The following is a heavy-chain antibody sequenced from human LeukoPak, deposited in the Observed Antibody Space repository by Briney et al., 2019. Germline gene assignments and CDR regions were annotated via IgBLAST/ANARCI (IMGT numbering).Heavy chain of an antibody. CDR3: ARTSAAWYAFDI. Sequence: GGSLRLSCAASGFTFSSYWMHWVRQAPGKGLVWVSRIKSDGSSTSYADSVKGRFTISRDNAKNTLYLQMNSLRAEDTAVYYCARTSAAWYAFDIWGQGTMVTVSS. CDR2: IKSDGSST. J-gene: IGHJ3*02. D-gene: IGHD6-13*01. CDR1: GFTFSSYW. V-gene: IGHV3-74*01.